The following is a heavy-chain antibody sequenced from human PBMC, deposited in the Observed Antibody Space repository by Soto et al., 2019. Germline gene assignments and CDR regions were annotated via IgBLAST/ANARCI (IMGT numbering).Heavy chain of an antibody. Sequence: XGSLRLACVASGFSLANYPMNWVRQTPGEGLEWISYSSPRGDTIYYADSVEGRFTISRDNARNSSSLHMSSLRDEDSALYYCAKGPHTNVGWPYYFESWGQGVPVTVSS. J-gene: IGHJ4*02. CDR2: SSPRGDTI. V-gene: IGHV3-48*02. D-gene: IGHD6-19*01. CDR3: AKGPHTNVGWPYYFES. CDR1: GFSLANYP.